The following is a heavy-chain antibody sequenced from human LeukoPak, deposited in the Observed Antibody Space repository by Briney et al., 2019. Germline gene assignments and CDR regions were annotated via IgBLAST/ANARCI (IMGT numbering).Heavy chain of an antibody. D-gene: IGHD6-19*01. V-gene: IGHV3-74*01. CDR3: ATKQWLAPPPDS. CDR2: INTDGTVT. Sequence: GGSLRLSCAASGFTFSKYWMLCLRHAPGKALESVSRINTDGTVTTYADSVKGRFTVSRDNADNTMFLQMNSVRDEDTAVYYCATKQWLAPPPDSWGQGTPVTVSS. CDR1: GFTFSKYW. J-gene: IGHJ4*02.